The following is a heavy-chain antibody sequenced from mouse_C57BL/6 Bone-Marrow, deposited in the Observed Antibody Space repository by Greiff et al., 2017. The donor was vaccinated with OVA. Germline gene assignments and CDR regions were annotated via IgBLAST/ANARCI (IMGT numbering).Heavy chain of an antibody. CDR1: GYTFTDYE. J-gene: IGHJ4*01. D-gene: IGHD2-5*01. CDR3: TRGYNNYYAMDY. V-gene: IGHV1-15*01. Sequence: VKLQQSGAELVRPGASVTLSCKASGYTFTDYEMHWVKQTPVHGLEWIGAIDPETGGTAYNQKFKGKAILTADKSSSTDYMELRSLTSEDSAVYYGTRGYNNYYAMDYWGQGTSVTVSS. CDR2: IDPETGGT.